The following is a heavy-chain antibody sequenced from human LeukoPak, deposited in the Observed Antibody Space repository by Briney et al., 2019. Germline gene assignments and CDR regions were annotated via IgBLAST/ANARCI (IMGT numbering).Heavy chain of an antibody. Sequence: SETLSLTCTVSGGSISSGDYYWNWIRQPPGKGLEWIGYVYYSGSTYYNPSLKSRVTISLDTSKTQFSLRLSSVTAADTAVYYCSRGLRGRSGYYFDSWGQGTLVTVSS. CDR1: GGSISSGDYY. CDR3: SRGLRGRSGYYFDS. J-gene: IGHJ4*02. V-gene: IGHV4-30-4*01. CDR2: VYYSGST.